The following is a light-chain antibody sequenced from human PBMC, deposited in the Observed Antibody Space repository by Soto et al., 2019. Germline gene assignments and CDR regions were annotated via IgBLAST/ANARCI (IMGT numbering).Light chain of an antibody. CDR1: QAISSNC. CDR2: SAS. V-gene: IGKV3-20*01. CDR3: QQCCSPPFT. J-gene: IGKJ3*01. Sequence: EIVLTQSPGTLSLSQGERATLSCRASQAISSNCLVWYQVKSGRAPRVLIHSASIRATDIPVRVSGGGSGTDFSLNISRLQREDFAVYYCQQCCSPPFTFGPGTKVDSK.